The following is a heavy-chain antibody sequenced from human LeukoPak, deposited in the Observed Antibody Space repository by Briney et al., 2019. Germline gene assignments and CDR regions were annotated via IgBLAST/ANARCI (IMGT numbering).Heavy chain of an antibody. CDR2: ISSSSSYI. J-gene: IGHJ4*02. CDR3: ARDMAGVGAIIPLDY. V-gene: IGHV3-21*01. CDR1: GFTFSSYS. D-gene: IGHD1-26*01. Sequence: GGSLRLSCAASGFTFSSYSMNRVRQAPGKGLEWVSSISSSSSYIYYADSVKGRFTISRDNAKNSLYLQMNSLRAEDTAVYYCARDMAGVGAIIPLDYCGQGTLVTVSS.